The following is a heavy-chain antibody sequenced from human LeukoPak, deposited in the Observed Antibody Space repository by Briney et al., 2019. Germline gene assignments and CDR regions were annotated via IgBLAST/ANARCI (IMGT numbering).Heavy chain of an antibody. J-gene: IGHJ4*02. D-gene: IGHD3-10*01. CDR1: GGSFSGYY. Sequence: SETLSLTCAVYGGSFSGYYWSWIRQPPGKGLEWIGEINHSGSTNYNPSLKSRVTILVDTSKNQFSLKLSSVTAADTAVYYCARFGSGRYFDYWGQGTLVTVSS. CDR2: INHSGST. V-gene: IGHV4-34*01. CDR3: ARFGSGRYFDY.